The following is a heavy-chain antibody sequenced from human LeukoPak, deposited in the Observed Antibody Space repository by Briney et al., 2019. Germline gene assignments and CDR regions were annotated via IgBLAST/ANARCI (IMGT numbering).Heavy chain of an antibody. D-gene: IGHD5-24*01. Sequence: GASVTVSCKASGYTFTSYYMHWVRQAPGQGLEWMGLINPGGDNTNYAQNFQGRVTMTRDTSASTVYMELSSLRSEDTAIYYCARIRDGYNDAYDIWGQGTVVTVPS. V-gene: IGHV1-46*01. CDR3: ARIRDGYNDAYDI. J-gene: IGHJ3*02. CDR2: INPGGDNT. CDR1: GYTFTSYY.